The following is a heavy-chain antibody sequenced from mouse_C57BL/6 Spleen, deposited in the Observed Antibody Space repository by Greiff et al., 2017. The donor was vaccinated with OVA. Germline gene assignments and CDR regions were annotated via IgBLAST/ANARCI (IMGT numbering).Heavy chain of an antibody. V-gene: IGHV1-55*01. CDR3: ARWDTTVVADGYFDY. J-gene: IGHJ2*01. CDR1: GYTFTSYW. Sequence: QVQLQQPGAELVKPGASVKMSCKASGYTFTSYWITWVKQRPGQGLEWIGDIYPGSGSTNYNEKFKSKATLTVDTSSSTAYMQRSSLTSEDSAVYYCARWDTTVVADGYFDYWGQGTTLSVSS. CDR2: IYPGSGST. D-gene: IGHD1-1*01.